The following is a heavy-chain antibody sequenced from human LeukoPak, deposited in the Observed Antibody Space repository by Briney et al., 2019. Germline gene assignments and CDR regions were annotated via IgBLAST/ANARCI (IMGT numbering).Heavy chain of an antibody. CDR3: AKGTPGDYPTNIFDY. V-gene: IGHV3-21*01. CDR2: ISSSSSYI. D-gene: IGHD4-17*01. J-gene: IGHJ4*02. Sequence: GGSLRLSCAASGFTFSSYSMNWVRQAPGKGLEWVSSISSSSSYIYYADSVKGRFTISRDNAKNSLYLQMNSLRAEDTAVYYWAKGTPGDYPTNIFDYWGQGTLVTVSS. CDR1: GFTFSSYS.